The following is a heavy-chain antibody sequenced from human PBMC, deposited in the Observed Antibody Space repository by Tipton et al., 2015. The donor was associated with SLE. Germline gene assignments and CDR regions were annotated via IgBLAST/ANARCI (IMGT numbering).Heavy chain of an antibody. CDR2: IYHSGST. CDR1: GYSISSGYY. CDR3: ARYSSGWYLSNAFDI. J-gene: IGHJ3*02. V-gene: IGHV4-38-2*01. D-gene: IGHD6-19*01. Sequence: TMSLTCAVSGYSISSGYYWGWIRQPPGKGLEWIGSIYHSGSTYYNPSLKSRVTISVDTSKNQFSLKLSSVTAADTAVYYCARYSSGWYLSNAFDIWGQGTMVTVSS.